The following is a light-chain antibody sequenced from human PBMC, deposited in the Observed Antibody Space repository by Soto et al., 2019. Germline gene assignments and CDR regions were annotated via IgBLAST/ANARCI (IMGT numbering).Light chain of an antibody. V-gene: IGKV1-27*01. J-gene: IGKJ4*01. CDR1: QGISNY. CDR3: QKYTNVPA. CDR2: AAS. Sequence: DIQMTQSPSSLSASVGDRVTITCRASQGISNYLAWYQQIPGKVPKLLISAASTLQSGVPSRFSGSGSGTVFTLPISSLQPGVFATYYCQKYTNVPAFGGGTKVEIK.